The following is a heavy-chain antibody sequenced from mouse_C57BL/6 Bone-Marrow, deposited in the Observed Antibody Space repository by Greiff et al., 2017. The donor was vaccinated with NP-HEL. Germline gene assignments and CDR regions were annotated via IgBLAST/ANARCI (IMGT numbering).Heavy chain of an antibody. Sequence: EVNVVESGGGLVKPGGSLKLSCAASGFTFSDYGMHWVRQAPEKGLEWVAYISSGSSTIYYADTVKGRFTISRDNAKNTLFLQMTSLRSEDTAMYYCARGIYYDYVLFAYWGQGTLVTVSA. CDR2: ISSGSSTI. CDR1: GFTFSDYG. CDR3: ARGIYYDYVLFAY. D-gene: IGHD2-4*01. J-gene: IGHJ3*01. V-gene: IGHV5-17*01.